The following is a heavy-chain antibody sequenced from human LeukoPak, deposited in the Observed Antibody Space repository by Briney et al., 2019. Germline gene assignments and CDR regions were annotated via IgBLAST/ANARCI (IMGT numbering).Heavy chain of an antibody. CDR3: ARGCIAAAGTGPDYFDC. CDR2: INHSVST. CDR1: GGSFSGYY. D-gene: IGHD6-13*01. Sequence: SETLSLTCAVYGGSFSGYYWSWIRQPPGKGLEWIGEINHSVSTNYNPSLKSRVTISVDTSKNQFSLKLSSVTAADTAVYYCARGCIAAAGTGPDYFDCWGQGTLVTVSS. V-gene: IGHV4-34*01. J-gene: IGHJ4*02.